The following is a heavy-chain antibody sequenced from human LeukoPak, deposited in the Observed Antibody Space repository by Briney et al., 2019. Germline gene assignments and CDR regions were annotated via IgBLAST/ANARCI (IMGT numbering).Heavy chain of an antibody. J-gene: IGHJ4*02. D-gene: IGHD6-6*01. CDR1: GYTFTGYY. CDR3: ARDLFNEQLVPFDY. Sequence: ASVKVSCKASGYTFTGYYMHWVRQAPGQGLEWMGWINPNSGGTNYAQKFQGRVTMTRDTSISTAYMELSRLRSDDTAVYYCARDLFNEQLVPFDYWGQGTLVTVSS. V-gene: IGHV1-2*02. CDR2: INPNSGGT.